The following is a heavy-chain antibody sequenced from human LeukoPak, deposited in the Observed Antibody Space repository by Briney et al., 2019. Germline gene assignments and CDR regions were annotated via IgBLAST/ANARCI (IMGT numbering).Heavy chain of an antibody. Sequence: SETLSLTCAVYGGSFSGYYWSWIRQPPGKGLEWIGEINHSGSTNYNPSLKSRVTISVDTSKNQFSLKLSSVTAADTAVYYCARSPSGRNSIGYWGQGTPVTVSS. CDR1: GGSFSGYY. D-gene: IGHD1-26*01. CDR3: ARSPSGRNSIGY. CDR2: INHSGST. J-gene: IGHJ4*02. V-gene: IGHV4-34*01.